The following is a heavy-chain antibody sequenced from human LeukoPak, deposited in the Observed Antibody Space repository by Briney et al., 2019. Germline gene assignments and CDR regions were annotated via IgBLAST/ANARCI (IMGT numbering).Heavy chain of an antibody. CDR3: ARGGVWFGELFHNLYYFDY. Sequence: ASVKVSCKASGYTFTSYDINWVRQATGQGLEWMGWTNPNSGNTGYAQKFQGRVTITRNTSISTAYMELSSLRSEDTAVYYCARGGVWFGELFHNLYYFDYWGQGTLVTVSS. V-gene: IGHV1-8*03. CDR2: TNPNSGNT. CDR1: GYTFTSYD. D-gene: IGHD3-10*01. J-gene: IGHJ4*02.